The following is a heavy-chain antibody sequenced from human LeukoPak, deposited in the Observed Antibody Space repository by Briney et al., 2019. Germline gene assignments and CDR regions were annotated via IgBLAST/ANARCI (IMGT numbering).Heavy chain of an antibody. CDR3: ARTGKAFYYGSVGHYYMDV. J-gene: IGHJ6*03. Sequence: HPGGSLRLSCAASGFTFSSYAMIWVRQAPGKGLEWVSVISGSGGSTYYADSVKGRFTISRDNSENTLYLQMNSLRAEDTAVYYCARTGKAFYYGSVGHYYMDVWGKGTTVTISS. V-gene: IGHV3-23*01. CDR1: GFTFSSYA. D-gene: IGHD3-10*01. CDR2: ISGSGGST.